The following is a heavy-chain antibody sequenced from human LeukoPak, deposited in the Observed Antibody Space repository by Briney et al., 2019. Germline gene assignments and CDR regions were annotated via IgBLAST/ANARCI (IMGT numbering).Heavy chain of an antibody. Sequence: GASVKVSCKASGYTFTGYYMHWVRQAPGQGLEWMGWINPNSGGTNYAQKFQGRVTMTRDTSISTAYMELSRLRSDDTAVYYCAREPIPGSYYLGGVRFDPWGPGTLVTVSS. CDR3: AREPIPGSYYLGGVRFDP. CDR2: INPNSGGT. CDR1: GYTFTGYY. D-gene: IGHD1-26*01. V-gene: IGHV1-2*02. J-gene: IGHJ5*02.